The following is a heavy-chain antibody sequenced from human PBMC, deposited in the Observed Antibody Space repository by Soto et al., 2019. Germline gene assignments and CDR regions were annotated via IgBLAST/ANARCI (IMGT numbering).Heavy chain of an antibody. CDR3: ARDPRYCSGGSCYNKNYYYYMDV. J-gene: IGHJ6*03. Sequence: ASVKVSCKASGYTFTSYAMHWVRQAPGQRLEWMGWINAGNGNTKYSQKFQGRVTITRDTSASTAYMELSSLRSEDTAVYYCARDPRYCSGGSCYNKNYYYYMDVWGKGTTVTVSS. V-gene: IGHV1-3*01. CDR1: GYTFTSYA. D-gene: IGHD2-15*01. CDR2: INAGNGNT.